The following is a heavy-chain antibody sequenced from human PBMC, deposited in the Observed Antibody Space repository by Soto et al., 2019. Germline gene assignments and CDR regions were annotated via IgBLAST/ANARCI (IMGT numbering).Heavy chain of an antibody. CDR3: AKARSSWESYFAY. D-gene: IGHD6-13*01. V-gene: IGHV3-23*01. Sequence: EVQLLESGGGLVQPGGSLRLSCAASGFSFNSYAMTWVRQAPGKGLEWVSLISGSGGSSGGNTYYPDSVKGRFTISSDNSKNTVYLQMNSLTPEDTAVYYCAKARSSWESYFAYWGQGTLVTVSS. CDR1: GFSFNSYA. CDR2: ISGSGGSSGGNT. J-gene: IGHJ4*02.